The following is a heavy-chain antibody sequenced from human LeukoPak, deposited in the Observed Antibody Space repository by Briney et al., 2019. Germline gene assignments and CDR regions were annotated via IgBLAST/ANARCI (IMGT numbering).Heavy chain of an antibody. CDR1: GGTFSSYA. CDR2: INAGNGNT. D-gene: IGHD3-10*01. V-gene: IGHV1-3*01. Sequence: GSSVKVSCKASGGTFSSYAMHWVRQAPGQRLEWMGWINAGNGNTKYSQKFQGRVTITRDTSASTAYMELSSLRSEDTAVYYCASQEGSSGSYYYYYYYGMDVWGQGTTVTVSS. CDR3: ASQEGSSGSYYYYYYYGMDV. J-gene: IGHJ6*02.